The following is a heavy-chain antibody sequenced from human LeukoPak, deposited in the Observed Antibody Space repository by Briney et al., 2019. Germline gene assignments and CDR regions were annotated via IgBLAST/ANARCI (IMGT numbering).Heavy chain of an antibody. CDR2: IYSSGST. CDR3: ARDLVGGGRPFDY. J-gene: IGHJ4*02. D-gene: IGHD4-23*01. V-gene: IGHV4-4*07. Sequence: SETLSLTCIVSGGSISSYFWSWIRQPAGKGLEWIGRIYSSGSTNYSPSLKSRVTMSVDTSKNEFSLRLNSVTAADTAVYYCARDLVGGGRPFDYWGQGTLVTVSS. CDR1: GGSISSYF.